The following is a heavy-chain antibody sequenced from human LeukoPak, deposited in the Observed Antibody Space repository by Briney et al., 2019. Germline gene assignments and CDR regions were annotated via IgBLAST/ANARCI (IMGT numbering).Heavy chain of an antibody. V-gene: IGHV4-30-2*01. D-gene: IGHD4-17*01. J-gene: IGHJ4*02. CDR3: ARFTVTTNYFDY. CDR1: GGSISSGGYS. CDR2: IYHSGST. Sequence: KPSETLSLTCAVSGGSISSGGYSWSWIRQPPGKGLEWIGYIYHSGSTYYNPSLKSRVTISVDRSKNQFSLKLSSVTAADTAVYYCARFTVTTNYFDYWGQGTLVTVSS.